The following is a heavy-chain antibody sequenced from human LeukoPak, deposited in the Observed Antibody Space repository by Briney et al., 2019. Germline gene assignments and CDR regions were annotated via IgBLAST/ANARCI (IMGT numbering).Heavy chain of an antibody. CDR2: IYYSGST. V-gene: IGHV4-31*03. Sequence: SQTLSLTCTVSGGSISSGGYYWSWIRQRPGKGLEWIGYIYYSGSTYYNPSLKSRVTISVDTSKNQFSLKLSSVTAADTAVYYCARGLTTVTPGENWFDPWGQGTLVTVSS. CDR1: GGSISSGGYY. CDR3: ARGLTTVTPGENWFDP. J-gene: IGHJ5*02. D-gene: IGHD4-11*01.